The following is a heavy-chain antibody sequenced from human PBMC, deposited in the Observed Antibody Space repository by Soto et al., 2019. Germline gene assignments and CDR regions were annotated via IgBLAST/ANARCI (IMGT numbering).Heavy chain of an antibody. CDR2: IYYSGST. CDR1: GGSISSYY. CDR3: ARTHPLAPVDID. D-gene: IGHD2-15*01. J-gene: IGHJ4*02. V-gene: IGHV4-59*01. Sequence: ASETLSLTCTVSGGSISSYYWSWIRQPPGKGLEWIGYIYYSGSTNYNPSLKSRVTISVDTSKNQFSLKLSSVTAADTAVYYCARTHPLAPVDIDWGQGTLVTVSS.